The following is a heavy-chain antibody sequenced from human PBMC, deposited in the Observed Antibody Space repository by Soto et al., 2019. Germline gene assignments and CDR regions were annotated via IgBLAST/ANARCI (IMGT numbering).Heavy chain of an antibody. CDR2: INWDADE. CDR3: APITYRGGGPIVTFHKYYNDF. Sequence: SGPTLVNPTQTLTLTCTLSGFSLNTSAMCVTWIRQAPGNALEWLALINWDADEYYNKSLKTRLTISKATSKNQVILTMTNMDPVETDNYYRAPITYRGGGPIVTFHKYYNDFWCQGSRATVSS. J-gene: IGHJ4*01. D-gene: IGHD2-21*01. V-gene: IGHV2-70*12. CDR1: GFSLNTSAMC.